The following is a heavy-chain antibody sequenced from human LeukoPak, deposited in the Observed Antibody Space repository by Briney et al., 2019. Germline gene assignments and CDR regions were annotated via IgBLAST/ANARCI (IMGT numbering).Heavy chain of an antibody. V-gene: IGHV4-4*07. J-gene: IGHJ4*02. CDR3: ARVFRGSRGNRAAYYFDY. D-gene: IGHD3-10*01. CDR1: GGSISSYY. CDR2: IYTSGST. Sequence: SETLSLTCTVSGGSISSYYWSWIRQPAGKGLEWIGRIYTSGSTNYNPSLKSRVTISVDTSKNQFSLKLSSVTAADTAVYYCARVFRGSRGNRAAYYFDYWGQGTLVTVSS.